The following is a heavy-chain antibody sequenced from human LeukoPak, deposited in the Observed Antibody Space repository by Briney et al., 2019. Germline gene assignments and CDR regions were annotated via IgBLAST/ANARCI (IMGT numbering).Heavy chain of an antibody. CDR2: TYYRSKWYN. Sequence: SQTLSPTCAISGDSVSSNSAAWNWIRQSPSRGLEWLGRTYYRSKWYNDYAVSVKSRITINPDTSKNQFSLQLNSVTPEDTAVYYCARGMATNIAVAYYFDYWGQGTLVTVSS. CDR1: GDSVSSNSAA. J-gene: IGHJ4*02. V-gene: IGHV6-1*01. D-gene: IGHD6-19*01. CDR3: ARGMATNIAVAYYFDY.